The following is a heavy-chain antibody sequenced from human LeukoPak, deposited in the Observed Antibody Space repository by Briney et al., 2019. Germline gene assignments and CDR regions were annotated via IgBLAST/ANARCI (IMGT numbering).Heavy chain of an antibody. CDR1: GGSFSGYY. D-gene: IGHD6-19*01. J-gene: IGHJ6*03. V-gene: IGHV4-34*01. CDR3: ARGSSGWGIYYYYYMDV. CDR2: INHSGST. Sequence: PSETLSLTCAVYGGSFSGYYWSWIRQPPGKGLEWIGEINHSGSTNYNPSLKSRVTISVDTSSNQFSLKLSSVTAADAAVYYCARGSSGWGIYYYYYMDVWGKGTTVTVSS.